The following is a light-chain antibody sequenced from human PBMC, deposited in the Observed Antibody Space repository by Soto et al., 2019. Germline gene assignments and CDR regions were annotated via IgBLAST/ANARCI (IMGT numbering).Light chain of an antibody. V-gene: IGLV1-44*01. Sequence: QSVLTQPPSASGTPGQRVTISCSGSSSNIGSNTVNWYQQLPGTAPKLLIYSNNQRPSGVPDRCSGSKSGTSASLAISGLQSEDEAYYYCAALDDSLKGVVFGRGTKLTVL. CDR1: SSNIGSNT. J-gene: IGLJ2*01. CDR3: AALDDSLKGVV. CDR2: SNN.